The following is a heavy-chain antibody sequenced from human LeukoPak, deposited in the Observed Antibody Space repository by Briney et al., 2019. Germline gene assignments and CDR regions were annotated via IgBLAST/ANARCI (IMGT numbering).Heavy chain of an antibody. D-gene: IGHD5-18*01. CDR2: IGTAGDT. CDR3: ARSAGYGPTADFDY. J-gene: IGHJ4*02. V-gene: IGHV3-13*01. Sequence: PGGSLRLSCAGSGFTFSSYDMHWVRQATGRGLEWVSAIGTAGDTYYPGSVKGRFTISRENAKNSLYLQMNSLRAGDTAVYYCARSAGYGPTADFDYWGQGTLVTVSS. CDR1: GFTFSSYD.